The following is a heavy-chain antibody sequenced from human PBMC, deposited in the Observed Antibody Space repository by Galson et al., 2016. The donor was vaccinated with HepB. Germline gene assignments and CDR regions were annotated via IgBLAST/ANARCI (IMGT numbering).Heavy chain of an antibody. CDR3: SVGHV. J-gene: IGHJ6*02. Sequence: SLRLSCAASGFTFSSYEMNWVRQAPGKGLEWISHISSSGSTIYYADSVKGRFTISRDNAKSLLYLQMSSLRAEDTAVYYCSVGHVWGQGTTVTVSS. D-gene: IGHD3-16*01. CDR2: ISSSGSTI. CDR1: GFTFSSYE. V-gene: IGHV3-48*03.